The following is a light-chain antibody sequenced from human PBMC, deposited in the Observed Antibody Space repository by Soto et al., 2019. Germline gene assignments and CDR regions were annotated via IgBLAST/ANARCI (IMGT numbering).Light chain of an antibody. Sequence: IQITQSPSSLSASVGERVTITCRASQGVIEDVGWYQKNPGKDPKRLSYSASNLESGVPSRFSGSGSGTYFYLTISGLQPEDVATYYWLQESNYPLTVGGWTKVEI. CDR3: LQESNYPLT. CDR2: SAS. J-gene: IGKJ4*01. V-gene: IGKV1-6*01. CDR1: QGVIED.